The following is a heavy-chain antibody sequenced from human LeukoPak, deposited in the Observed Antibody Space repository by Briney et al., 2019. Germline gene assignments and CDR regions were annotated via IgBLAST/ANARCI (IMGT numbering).Heavy chain of an antibody. CDR3: ASSTTRYCSSTSCYIHFDY. V-gene: IGHV3-21*01. CDR2: ISSSSSYI. CDR1: GFTFSSYS. D-gene: IGHD2-2*02. Sequence: GGSLRLSCAASGFTFSSYSMNWVRQAPGKGLEWVSSISSSSSYIYYADSVKGRFTISRDNAKVSLYLQMNSLRAEDTAVYYCASSTTRYCSSTSCYIHFDYWGQGTLVTVSS. J-gene: IGHJ4*02.